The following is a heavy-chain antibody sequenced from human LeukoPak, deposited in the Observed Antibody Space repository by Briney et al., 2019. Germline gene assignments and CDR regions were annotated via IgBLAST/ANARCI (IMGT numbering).Heavy chain of an antibody. D-gene: IGHD4-17*01. CDR1: GYTFTGYY. V-gene: IGHV1-2*02. Sequence: ASVKVSCKASGYTFTGYYMHWVRQAPGQGLEWMGWINPNSGGTNYAQSFQGRVTITRDTYISTAYMEVSRVRSDDTSVYYCARDRISVTTVTTADYWGQGTLVTVSS. J-gene: IGHJ4*02. CDR2: INPNSGGT. CDR3: ARDRISVTTVTTADY.